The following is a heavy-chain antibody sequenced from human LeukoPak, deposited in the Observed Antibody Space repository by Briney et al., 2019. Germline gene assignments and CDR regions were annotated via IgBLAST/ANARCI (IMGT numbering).Heavy chain of an antibody. V-gene: IGHV3-30*02. J-gene: IGHJ4*02. Sequence: GGSLRLSCAASGFTFSSYGMHWVRQAPGKGLEWVAFIRYDGSNKYYADSVKGRFTISRDNSKDTLYLQMNSLRAEDTAVYYCAKGPTMWDYGDYNGIDYWGQGTLVIVSS. CDR1: GFTFSSYG. CDR3: AKGPTMWDYGDYNGIDY. D-gene: IGHD4-17*01. CDR2: IRYDGSNK.